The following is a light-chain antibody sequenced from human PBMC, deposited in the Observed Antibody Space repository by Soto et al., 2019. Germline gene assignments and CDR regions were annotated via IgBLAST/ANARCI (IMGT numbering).Light chain of an antibody. V-gene: IGKV2-28*01. CDR1: QSLLHSNGYNY. CDR3: MQALQTRA. Sequence: DIVMTQSPLSLSVTPGEPASISCRSSQSLLHSNGYNYLDWYLQKPGQSPQLLIYLGSNRASGVPDRFSGSGSGTDSTLKISRVEAEDVGVYYCMQALQTRAFGPGTKVDIK. CDR2: LGS. J-gene: IGKJ3*01.